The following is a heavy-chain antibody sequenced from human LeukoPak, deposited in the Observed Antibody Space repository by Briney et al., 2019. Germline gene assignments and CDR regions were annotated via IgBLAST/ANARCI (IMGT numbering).Heavy chain of an antibody. CDR2: ISSSSSYI. CDR1: GFTFSSYS. J-gene: IGHJ4*02. Sequence: PGGSLRLSCAASGFTFSSYSMNWVRQAPGKGLEWVSSISSSSSYIYYADSVKGRFTISRHNAKNSLYLQMNSLRAEDTAVCDCARISSSWHYFDYWGQGTLVTVSS. D-gene: IGHD6-13*01. CDR3: ARISSSWHYFDY. V-gene: IGHV3-21*01.